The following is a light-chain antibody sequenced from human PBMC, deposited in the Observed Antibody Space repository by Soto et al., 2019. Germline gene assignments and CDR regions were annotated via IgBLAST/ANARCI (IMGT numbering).Light chain of an antibody. CDR2: GAS. J-gene: IGKJ4*01. CDR3: QQSYSTLLS. CDR1: QSISTF. V-gene: IGKV1-39*01. Sequence: DIELTQSPSSLSASVGDRVTITCQASQSISTFLNWYQHKRGKAPKLLIHGASSLQSGVPFRFTGSGSGTDFSLTISGLQPEDSATYYCQQSYSTLLSFGGGTKVEI.